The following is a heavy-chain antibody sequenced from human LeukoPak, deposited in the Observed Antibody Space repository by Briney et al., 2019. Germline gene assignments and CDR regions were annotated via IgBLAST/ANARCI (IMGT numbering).Heavy chain of an antibody. CDR2: INWDSGYI. CDR1: GFTFEGCA. D-gene: IGHD2-8*01. CDR3: AKEGSVCRNGICRYFDY. V-gene: IGHV3-9*01. Sequence: GRSLRLSCAASGFTFEGCAMHWVRQAPGKGLEWVSSINWDSGYIEYAGSVRGRFTISRDNAKNSLYLQMNSLKPGDTALYFCAKEGSVCRNGICRYFDYWGQGTPVTVSS. J-gene: IGHJ4*02.